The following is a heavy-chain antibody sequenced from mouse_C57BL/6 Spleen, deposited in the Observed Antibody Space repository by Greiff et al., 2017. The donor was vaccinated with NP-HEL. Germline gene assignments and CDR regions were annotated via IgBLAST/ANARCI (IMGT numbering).Heavy chain of an antibody. CDR3: AATVVATKGAMDY. CDR2: INPSTGGT. V-gene: IGHV1-42*01. Sequence: VQLQQSGPELVKPGASVKISCKASGYSFTGYYMNWVKQSPEKSLEWIGEINPSTGGTTYNQKCKAKATLTVDKSSSTAYMQLKSLTSEDSAVYYCAATVVATKGAMDYWGQGTSVTVSS. CDR1: GYSFTGYY. J-gene: IGHJ4*01. D-gene: IGHD1-1*01.